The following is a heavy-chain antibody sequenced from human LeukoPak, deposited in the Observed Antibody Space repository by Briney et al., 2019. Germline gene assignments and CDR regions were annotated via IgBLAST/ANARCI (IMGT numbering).Heavy chain of an antibody. J-gene: IGHJ4*02. CDR3: AKEYTPSSPLGELDS. CDR1: GFTFTNYA. CDR2: IRHDEANS. V-gene: IGHV3-30*02. D-gene: IGHD6-6*01. Sequence: HPGGSLRLSCATSGFTFTNYAMNWVRQAPGKGLEWVAVIRHDEANSFYADSVQGRFTISRDTSKKLLYLQMNSLRVEDTAVYYCAKEYTPSSPLGELDSWGQGTLVTVSS.